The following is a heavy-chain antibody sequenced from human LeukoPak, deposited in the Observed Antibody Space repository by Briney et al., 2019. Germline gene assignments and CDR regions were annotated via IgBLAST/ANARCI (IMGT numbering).Heavy chain of an antibody. J-gene: IGHJ4*02. V-gene: IGHV4-61*02. CDR2: IYTSGST. Sequence: SETLPLTCTVSGGSISSGSYYWSWIRQPAGKGLEWIGRIYTSGSTNYNPSLKSRVTISVDTSKNQFSLKLSSVTAADTAVYYCARETYYYDSSGYSNPYFDYWGQGTLVTVSS. CDR3: ARETYYYDSSGYSNPYFDY. D-gene: IGHD3-22*01. CDR1: GGSISSGSYY.